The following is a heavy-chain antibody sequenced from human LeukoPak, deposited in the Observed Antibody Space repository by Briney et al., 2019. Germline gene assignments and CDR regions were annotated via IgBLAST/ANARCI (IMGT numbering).Heavy chain of an antibody. CDR3: ARGGDSSSWRFDP. J-gene: IGHJ5*02. V-gene: IGHV1-2*06. CDR2: INPNSGGT. D-gene: IGHD6-13*01. Sequence: ASVKVSCKASGYTFTGYYMHWVRQAPGQGPEWMGRINPNSGGTNYAQKFQGRVTMTRDTSISTAYMELSRLRSDDTAVYYCARGGDSSSWRFDPWGQGTLVTVSS. CDR1: GYTFTGYY.